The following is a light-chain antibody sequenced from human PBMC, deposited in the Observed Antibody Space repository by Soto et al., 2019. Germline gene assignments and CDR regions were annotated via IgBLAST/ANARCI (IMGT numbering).Light chain of an antibody. J-gene: IGKJ1*01. V-gene: IGKV3-20*01. Sequence: EIVMTQSPGTLSLSPGERASLSCRASQSVSSSYLAWYQQKSGQAPRLLIYGASSRATGIPDRFSGSGSVTDFTLIISRLEPEDFAVYYCQQYGSSFWTFGQGTKVDIK. CDR2: GAS. CDR3: QQYGSSFWT. CDR1: QSVSSSY.